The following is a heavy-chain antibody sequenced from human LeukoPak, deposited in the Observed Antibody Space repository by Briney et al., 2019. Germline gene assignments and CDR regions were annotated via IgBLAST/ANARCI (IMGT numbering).Heavy chain of an antibody. Sequence: ASVKVSCKASGYTFTGNYIHWVRQAPGQGLEWMGRISPNSGGINFAQKFRGRVSVTRDTSISTAYMELSSLRSDDTAVYYCARGAGYTGSYAGILDYWGQGTLVTVSS. V-gene: IGHV1-2*06. CDR2: ISPNSGGI. J-gene: IGHJ4*02. CDR1: GYTFTGNY. D-gene: IGHD1-26*01. CDR3: ARGAGYTGSYAGILDY.